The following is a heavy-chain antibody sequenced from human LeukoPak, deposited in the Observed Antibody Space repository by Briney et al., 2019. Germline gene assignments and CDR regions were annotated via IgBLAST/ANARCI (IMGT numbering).Heavy chain of an antibody. D-gene: IGHD3-9*01. J-gene: IGHJ2*01. Sequence: PGGSLRLSCVGSGFMFNNYAMSWVRQAPGKGLEWVSGINGSGGKTYYADSVKGRFTISRDKSKNTLYLQMNSLRAEDTAVYYCVKASGDYNSWSFDIWGRGTLVTVSS. CDR1: GFMFNNYA. V-gene: IGHV3-23*01. CDR2: INGSGGKT. CDR3: VKASGDYNSWSFDI.